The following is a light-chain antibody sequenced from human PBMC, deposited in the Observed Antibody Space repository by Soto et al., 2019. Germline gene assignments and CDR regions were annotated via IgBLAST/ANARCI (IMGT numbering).Light chain of an antibody. Sequence: QSALTQPASVSGPPGQSITISCTGTSSDVGGYNYVSWYQQHPGKAPKLMIYDVSNRPSGVSNRFSGSKSGNTASLTISGLQAEDEADYYCSSYTSSSTPWVFGTGTKVTVL. CDR3: SSYTSSSTPWV. J-gene: IGLJ1*01. V-gene: IGLV2-14*01. CDR1: SSDVGGYNY. CDR2: DVS.